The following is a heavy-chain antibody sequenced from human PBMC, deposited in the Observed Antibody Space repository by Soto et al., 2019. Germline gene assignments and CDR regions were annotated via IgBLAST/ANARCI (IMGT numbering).Heavy chain of an antibody. J-gene: IGHJ6*02. CDR2: ISAYNGNT. Sequence: ASVKVSCKASGYAFTSYGISWVRQAPGQGLEWMGWISAYNGNTNYAQKLQGRVTMTTDTSTSTAYMELRSLRSDDTAVYYCARAFGRPPFPDCSSTSCQYYYYGMDVWGQGTTVTVSS. V-gene: IGHV1-18*04. CDR1: GYAFTSYG. CDR3: ARAFGRPPFPDCSSTSCQYYYYGMDV. D-gene: IGHD2-2*01.